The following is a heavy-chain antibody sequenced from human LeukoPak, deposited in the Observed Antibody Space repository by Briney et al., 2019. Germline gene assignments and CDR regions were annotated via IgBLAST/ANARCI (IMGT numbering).Heavy chain of an antibody. D-gene: IGHD2-2*01. CDR1: GFTFSSYA. CDR2: ISGSGGST. CDR3: AKIAIDIVVVPAATDY. V-gene: IGHV3-23*01. J-gene: IGHJ4*02. Sequence: GSLRLSCAASGFTFSSYAMSWVRQAPGKGLEWVSAISGSGGSTYYADSVKGRFTISRDNSKNTLYLQMNSLRAEDTAVYYCAKIAIDIVVVPAATDYWGQGTLVTVSS.